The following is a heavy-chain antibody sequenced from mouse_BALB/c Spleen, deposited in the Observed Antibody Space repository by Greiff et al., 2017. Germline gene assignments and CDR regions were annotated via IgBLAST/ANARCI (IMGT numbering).Heavy chain of an antibody. D-gene: IGHD2-10*02. CDR1: GFNIKDTY. Sequence: EVKLMESGAELVKPGASVKLSCTASGFNIKDTYMHWVKQRPEQGLEWIGRIDPANGNTKYDPKFQGKATITADTSSNTAYLQLSSLTSEDTAVYYCARGYGNYHFDYWGQGTTLTVSS. V-gene: IGHV14-3*02. CDR3: ARGYGNYHFDY. J-gene: IGHJ2*01. CDR2: IDPANGNT.